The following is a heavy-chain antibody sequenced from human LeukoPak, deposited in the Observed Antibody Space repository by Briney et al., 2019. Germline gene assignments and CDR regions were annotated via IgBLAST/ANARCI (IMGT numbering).Heavy chain of an antibody. CDR2: IGSSSTYT. Sequence: KSGGSPRLSCEASGFTFSDSYMSWIRQAPGKGLEWVSYIGSSSTYTSYADSVKGRFTISSDNAKNSLYLQMNSLRAEDTAVYYCATSIHGDNPYYFDYWGQGTLVTVSS. D-gene: IGHD4-23*01. CDR3: ATSIHGDNPYYFDY. J-gene: IGHJ4*02. CDR1: GFTFSDSY. V-gene: IGHV3-11*03.